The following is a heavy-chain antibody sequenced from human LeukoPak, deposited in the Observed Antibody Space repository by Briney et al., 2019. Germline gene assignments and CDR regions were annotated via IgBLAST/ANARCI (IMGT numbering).Heavy chain of an antibody. V-gene: IGHV3-23*01. Sequence: GGSLRLSCAASGFSFSDYYMIWIRQAPGKGLEWVSAISDSGDNPYYADSVKGRFTISRDNSENTLSLQMYSLRAEDTAVYYCAKDRGGSYFDFDFWGRGTLVTVSS. CDR1: GFSFSDYY. CDR2: ISDSGDNP. J-gene: IGHJ4*02. D-gene: IGHD1-26*01. CDR3: AKDRGGSYFDFDF.